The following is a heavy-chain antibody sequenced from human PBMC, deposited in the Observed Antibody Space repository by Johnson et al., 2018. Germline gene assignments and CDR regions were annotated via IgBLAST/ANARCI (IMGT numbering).Heavy chain of an antibody. D-gene: IGHD3-22*01. CDR3: AGDSSWLLLHMDV. Sequence: VQLVESGGGVVQPGRSLRLSCAASGFTFSAYAMHWVRQAPGKGLEWVAVISYDGSNEYYADSVKGRFTISRDNAKNTLYLQMNSLRAEDTAVYYWAGDSSWLLLHMDVWGQGTTVTVSS. CDR2: ISYDGSNE. V-gene: IGHV3-30*04. J-gene: IGHJ6*02. CDR1: GFTFSAYA.